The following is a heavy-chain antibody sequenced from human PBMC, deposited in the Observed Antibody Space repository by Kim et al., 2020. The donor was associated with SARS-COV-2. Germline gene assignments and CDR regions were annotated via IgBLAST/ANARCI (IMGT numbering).Heavy chain of an antibody. D-gene: IGHD5-12*01. V-gene: IGHV3-7*03. CDR3: ARTTHGYMVPLDY. CDR2: IKQDGSEK. CDR1: GFTFSSYW. Sequence: GGSLRLSCAASGFTFSSYWMSWVRQAPGKGLEWVANIKQDGSEKYYVDSVKGRFTISRDNAKNSLYLQMNSLRAEDTAVYYCARTTHGYMVPLDYWGQGTLVTVSS. J-gene: IGHJ4*02.